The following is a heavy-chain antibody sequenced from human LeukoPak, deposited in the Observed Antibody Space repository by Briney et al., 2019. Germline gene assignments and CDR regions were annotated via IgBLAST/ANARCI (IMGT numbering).Heavy chain of an antibody. J-gene: IGHJ4*02. CDR1: GYTFTRYY. CDR3: ARKGVGALMLDY. Sequence: SVKVSCKASGYTFTRYYLHWVRQAPGQGLEWMGIINPSAGSTSFAQNFQGRVTMTRDTSTSTVYMELSSLRSEDTAVYYCARKGVGALMLDYWGQGTLVTVSS. CDR2: INPSAGST. V-gene: IGHV1-46*01. D-gene: IGHD1-26*01.